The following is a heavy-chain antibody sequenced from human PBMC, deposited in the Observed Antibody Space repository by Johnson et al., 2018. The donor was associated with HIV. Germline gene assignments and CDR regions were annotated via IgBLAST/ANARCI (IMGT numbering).Heavy chain of an antibody. J-gene: IGHJ3*02. CDR2: ISYHGNND. Sequence: QVQLVESGGGVVQPGGSLRLSCPGSGFMFRNYAMHWVGLAPGKGLQWVAVISYHGNNDFYADSVRGGFTISRDISGTTIYRQRDSLRPYDTALYDCARGRKSIGAADGLDNDGFDIWGQGTMVTVSS. D-gene: IGHD6-13*01. V-gene: IGHV3-30*03. CDR3: ARGRKSIGAADGLDNDGFDI. CDR1: GFMFRNYA.